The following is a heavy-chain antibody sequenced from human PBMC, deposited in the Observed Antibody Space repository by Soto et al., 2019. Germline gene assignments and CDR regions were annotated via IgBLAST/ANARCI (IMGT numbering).Heavy chain of an antibody. CDR1: GFAFSSYS. CDR2: ISYSTSFI. D-gene: IGHD3-22*01. J-gene: IGHJ5*02. V-gene: IGHV3-21*01. CDR3: ARGQQYYDSSGRNWFDP. Sequence: EVQLVESGGGLVKPGGSLRLSCAASGFAFSSYSMTWVRQAPGKGLEWVSSISYSTSFIFYTDSVKGRFTISRDNAKKSLYLQMNSLRAEDMAVYYCARGQQYYDSSGRNWFDPWGQGTLVTVSS.